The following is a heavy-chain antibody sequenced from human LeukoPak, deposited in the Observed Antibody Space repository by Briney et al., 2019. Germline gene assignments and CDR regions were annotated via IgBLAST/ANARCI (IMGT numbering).Heavy chain of an antibody. CDR1: GGSISSYY. D-gene: IGHD3-10*01. V-gene: IGHV4-59*01. CDR2: IYYSGST. CDR3: ARGLRYYGMDV. J-gene: IGHJ6*02. Sequence: PSETLSLTCTVSGGSISSYYWSWIRQPPGKGLEWIGYIYYSGSTNYNPSLKSRVTISVDTSKNQFSLKLSSVTAADTAVYYCARGLRYYGMDVWGQGTTVTVSS.